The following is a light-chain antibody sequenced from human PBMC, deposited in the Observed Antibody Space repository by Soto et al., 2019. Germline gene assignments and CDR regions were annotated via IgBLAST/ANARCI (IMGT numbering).Light chain of an antibody. Sequence: QSVLTQAPSASGTPGQRVTISCSRGSSNMGSITVNWYQVLPGTAPKLLIFININRPSGIPDRFSGSKSGTSASLAITGLRAEDEADYYCQSYDSSLSGYVFGTGTKVTVL. J-gene: IGLJ1*01. CDR1: SSNMGSIT. CDR2: INI. V-gene: IGLV1-44*01. CDR3: QSYDSSLSGYV.